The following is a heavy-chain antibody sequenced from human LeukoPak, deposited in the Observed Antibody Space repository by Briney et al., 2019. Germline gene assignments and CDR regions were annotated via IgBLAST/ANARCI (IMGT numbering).Heavy chain of an antibody. Sequence: ASVKVSCKASGYSFTGYYMHWVRQAPGQGLEWMGWINPNSGGTNYAQKFQGRVTMTRDTSISTAYMELSRLRSDDTAVYYCAREIQLWKYYYYMDVWGKGTTVTVSS. J-gene: IGHJ6*03. CDR1: GYSFTGYY. CDR3: AREIQLWKYYYYMDV. D-gene: IGHD5-18*01. V-gene: IGHV1-2*02. CDR2: INPNSGGT.